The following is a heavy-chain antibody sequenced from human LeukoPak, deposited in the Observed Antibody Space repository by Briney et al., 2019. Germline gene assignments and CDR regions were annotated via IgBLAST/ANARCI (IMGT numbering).Heavy chain of an antibody. V-gene: IGHV4-34*01. J-gene: IGHJ4*02. CDR1: GGSFSGYY. CDR2: INHRGST. CDR3: SRGYSYYDSRGYYS. D-gene: IGHD3-22*01. Sequence: PSQTLSLTCAVYGGSFSGYYWSWIRQPPRKGLEWNGEINHRGSTNYNPSLKSQVTISVDTSKNQFSLKLSSVTAADKAVYYCSRGYSYYDSRGYYSWGQGTLVTVSS.